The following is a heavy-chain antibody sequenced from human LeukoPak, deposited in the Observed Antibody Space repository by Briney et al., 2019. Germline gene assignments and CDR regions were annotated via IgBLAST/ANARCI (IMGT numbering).Heavy chain of an antibody. CDR1: GYTFTGYY. Sequence: ASVKVSCKASGYTFTGYYMHWVRQAPGQGLEWMGWINPNSGGTNYAQKFQGRVTMTRDTSISTAYMELSRLRSDDTAVYYCASGNMVRGVKGPFDPWGQGTLVTVSS. CDR3: ASGNMVRGVKGPFDP. CDR2: INPNSGGT. V-gene: IGHV1-2*02. J-gene: IGHJ5*02. D-gene: IGHD3-10*01.